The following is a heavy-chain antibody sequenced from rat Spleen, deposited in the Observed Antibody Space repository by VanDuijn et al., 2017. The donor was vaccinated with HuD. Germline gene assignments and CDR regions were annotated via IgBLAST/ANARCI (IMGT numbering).Heavy chain of an antibody. CDR1: GFIFSSFP. J-gene: IGHJ2*01. CDR3: TRASYSGALMYTTDY. CDR2: ISSSGVST. V-gene: IGHV5-46*01. D-gene: IGHD1-6*01. Sequence: EVQLVESGGGLVQPGRSMKLSCAASGFIFSSFPMAWVRQAPTKGLEWVATISSSGVSTDCRDSVKGRFTLSRDNARRTLHLQMNSLRSEDTATYYCTRASYSGALMYTTDYWGQGVMVTVSS.